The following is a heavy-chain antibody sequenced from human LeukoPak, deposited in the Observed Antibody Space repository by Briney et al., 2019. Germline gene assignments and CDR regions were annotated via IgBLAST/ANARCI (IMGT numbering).Heavy chain of an antibody. CDR1: GFTFSSYA. J-gene: IGHJ5*02. V-gene: IGHV3-23*01. D-gene: IGHD6-19*01. CDR2: ISGSGGST. CDR3: AGYSSGLWFDP. Sequence: GGSLRLSCAASGFTFSSYAMSWVRQAPGKGLEWVSAISGSGGSTYYTDSVKGRFTISRDNSKNTLYLQMNSLRAEDTAVYYCAGYSSGLWFDPWGQGTLVTVSS.